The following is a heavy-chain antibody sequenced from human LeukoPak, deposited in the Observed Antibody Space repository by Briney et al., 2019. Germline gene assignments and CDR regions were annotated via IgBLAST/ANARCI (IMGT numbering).Heavy chain of an antibody. J-gene: IGHJ6*02. Sequence: GGSLRLSRAASGFTFSSYGMHWVRQAPGKGLEWVGGIWYDGSNKYYADSVKGRFTISRDNSKNTLNLQMNSLRAEDTAVYYCARAGIAVAGTISSYGMDVWGQGTTVTVSS. CDR2: IWYDGSNK. D-gene: IGHD6-19*01. CDR3: ARAGIAVAGTISSYGMDV. V-gene: IGHV3-33*01. CDR1: GFTFSSYG.